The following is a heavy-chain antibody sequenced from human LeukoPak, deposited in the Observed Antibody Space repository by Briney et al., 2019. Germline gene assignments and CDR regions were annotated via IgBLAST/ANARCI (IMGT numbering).Heavy chain of an antibody. J-gene: IGHJ4*02. CDR1: GFTFNTYT. CDR2: ITGSGSYI. CDR3: ARYLGYSGSYYDY. D-gene: IGHD1-26*01. V-gene: IGHV3-21*01. Sequence: GGSLRLSCAASGFTFNTYTMNWVRQAPGKGLEWVSPITGSGSYIYYADSVRGRFTISRDNANNSVYLQMDSLRAEDTAMYYCARYLGYSGSYYDYWGQGTLVTVSS.